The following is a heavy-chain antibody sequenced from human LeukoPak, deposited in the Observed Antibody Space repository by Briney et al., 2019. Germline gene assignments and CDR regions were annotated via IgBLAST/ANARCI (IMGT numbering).Heavy chain of an antibody. CDR1: GFTFSTYA. Sequence: GGSLRLSCAASGFTFSTYAMSWVRQAPGRGLEWVSAISGSGGSTYYADSVKGRFTISRDNAKNSLYLQMNSLRAEDTAVYYCARHSSGFDYWGQGTLVTVSS. J-gene: IGHJ4*02. D-gene: IGHD3-22*01. CDR3: ARHSSGFDY. V-gene: IGHV3-23*01. CDR2: ISGSGGST.